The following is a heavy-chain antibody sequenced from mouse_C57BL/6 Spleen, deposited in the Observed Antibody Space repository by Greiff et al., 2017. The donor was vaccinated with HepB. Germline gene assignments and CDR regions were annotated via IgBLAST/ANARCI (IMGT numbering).Heavy chain of an antibody. D-gene: IGHD1-1*01. V-gene: IGHV5-6*02. CDR1: GFTFSSYG. J-gene: IGHJ1*03. Sequence: DVKLVESGGDLVKPGGSLKLSCAASGFTFSSYGMSWVRQTPDKRLEWVATISSGGSYTYYPDSVKGRFTISRDNAKNTLYLQMSSLKSDDTAMYYCARQGYYGSSYDWYFDVWGTGTTVTVSS. CDR3: ARQGYYGSSYDWYFDV. CDR2: ISSGGSYT.